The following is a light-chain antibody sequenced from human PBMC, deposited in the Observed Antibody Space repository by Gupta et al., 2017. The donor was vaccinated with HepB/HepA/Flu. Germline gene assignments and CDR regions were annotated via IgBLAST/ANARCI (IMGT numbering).Light chain of an antibody. CDR3: NSRDSSGNHLGVV. CDR1: SLRSYY. V-gene: IGLV3-19*01. CDR2: GKN. Sequence: SSELTQDPAVSVALGQTVRITCQGDSLRSYYASWYQQKPGQAPVLVIYGKNNRPSGIPDRFSGSSSGNTASLTITGAQAEDEADYYCNSRDSSGNHLGVVFGGGTKLTV. J-gene: IGLJ2*01.